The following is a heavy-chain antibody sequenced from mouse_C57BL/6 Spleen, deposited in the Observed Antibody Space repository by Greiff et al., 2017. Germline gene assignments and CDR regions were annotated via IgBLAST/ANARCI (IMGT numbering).Heavy chain of an antibody. V-gene: IGHV3-6*01. J-gene: IGHJ4*01. CDR2: ISYDGSN. D-gene: IGHD3-3*01. CDR1: GYSITSGYY. Sequence: EVKLLESGPGLVKPSQSLSLTCSVTGYSITSGYYWNWIRQFPGNKLEWMGYISYDGSNNYNPSLKNRISITRDTSKNQFVMKVNSVTTEDTATYYCARDRGYAMDYWGQGTSVTVSS. CDR3: ARDRGYAMDY.